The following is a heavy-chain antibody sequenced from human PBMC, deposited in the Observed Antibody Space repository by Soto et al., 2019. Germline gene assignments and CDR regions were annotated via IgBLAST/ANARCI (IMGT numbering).Heavy chain of an antibody. D-gene: IGHD2-15*01. CDR3: AREDCSGGSCYPTDAFDI. CDR2: IIPILGIA. V-gene: IGHV1-69*04. J-gene: IGHJ3*02. CDR1: GGTFSSYT. Sequence: ASVKVSCKASGGTFSSYTISWVRQAPGQGLEWMGRIIPILGIANYAQKFQGRVTITADKSTSTAYMELSSLRSEDTAVYYCAREDCSGGSCYPTDAFDIWGQGTMVTVSS.